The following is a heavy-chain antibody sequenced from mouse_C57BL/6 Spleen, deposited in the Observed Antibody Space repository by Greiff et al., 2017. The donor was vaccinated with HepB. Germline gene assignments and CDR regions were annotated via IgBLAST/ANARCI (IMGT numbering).Heavy chain of an antibody. D-gene: IGHD1-1*01. CDR3: ARGGITTVVGNFDY. CDR2: IYPGSGNT. Sequence: VMLVESGAELVRPGASVKLSCKASGYTFTDYYINWVKQRPGQGLEWIARIYPGSGNTYYNEKFKGKATLTAEKSSSTAYMQLSSLTSEDSAVYFCARGGITTVVGNFDYWGQGTTLTVSS. V-gene: IGHV1-76*01. CDR1: GYTFTDYY. J-gene: IGHJ2*01.